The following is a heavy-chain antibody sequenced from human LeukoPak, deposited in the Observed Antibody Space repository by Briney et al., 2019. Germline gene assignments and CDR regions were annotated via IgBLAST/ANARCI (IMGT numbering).Heavy chain of an antibody. V-gene: IGHV4-59*01. D-gene: IGHD1-1*01. CDR2: IYYSGST. CDR1: GGSISSYY. J-gene: IGHJ3*02. Sequence: SETLSLTCTVSGGSISSYYWSWIRKPPGKGLEWIGYIYYSGSTNYNPSLKSRVTISVDTSKNQFSLKLSSVTAADTAVYYCARDSNWNDAFDIWGQGTMVTVSS. CDR3: ARDSNWNDAFDI.